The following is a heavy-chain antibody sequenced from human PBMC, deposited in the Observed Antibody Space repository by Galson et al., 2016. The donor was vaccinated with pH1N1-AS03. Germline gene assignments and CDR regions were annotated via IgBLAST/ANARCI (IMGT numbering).Heavy chain of an antibody. CDR2: IWHDGREK. CDR1: GFTFSSHG. V-gene: IGHV3-33*01. CDR3: ARDRHCYDWIWGTYRYDWYFDL. D-gene: IGHD3-16*02. Sequence: SLRLSCAASGFTFSSHGMHWVRQTPGKGLEWVAVIWHDGREKYYADSVKGRLTISRDNSKNTLYLQMNSLRAEDTTVYYCARDRHCYDWIWGTYRYDWYFDLWVRGTLVTVSS. J-gene: IGHJ2*01.